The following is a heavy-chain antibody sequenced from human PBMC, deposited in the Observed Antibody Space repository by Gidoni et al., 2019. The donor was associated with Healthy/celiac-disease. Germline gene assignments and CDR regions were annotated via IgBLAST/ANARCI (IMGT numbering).Heavy chain of an antibody. Sequence: QVQLVQSGAEVKKPGASVKVSCKASGSTFTSYSMHWLRQAPGQGLEWMGIINPSGGSTSYEQKFQGRVTMTRDTSTSTVYMELSSLRSEDTAVYYCARDRLTGKNYYYYGMDVWGQGTTVTVSS. V-gene: IGHV1-46*01. CDR2: INPSGGST. CDR1: GSTFTSYS. CDR3: ARDRLTGKNYYYYGMDV. J-gene: IGHJ6*02. D-gene: IGHD1-20*01.